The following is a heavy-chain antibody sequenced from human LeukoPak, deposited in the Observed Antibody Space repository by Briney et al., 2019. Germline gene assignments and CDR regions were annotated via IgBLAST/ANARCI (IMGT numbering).Heavy chain of an antibody. CDR2: INPNSGGT. V-gene: IGHV1-2*02. J-gene: IGHJ4*02. CDR3: ARYGYFDY. Sequence: MXWXXXXPGQGLECMPCINPNSGGTNYAQKFQRRVTMTSDTSISTAYMELSRLRSDDTAVYYCARYGYFDYWGQGTLVTVSS. D-gene: IGHD4-17*01.